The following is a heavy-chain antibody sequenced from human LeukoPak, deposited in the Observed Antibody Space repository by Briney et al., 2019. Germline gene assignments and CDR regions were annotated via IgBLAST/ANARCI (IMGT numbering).Heavy chain of an antibody. CDR2: ISNDGSVT. J-gene: IGHJ4*02. CDR3: VLQAANY. Sequence: GGSLRLSRAASGFTYTDYWMTWIRQSPEKGLEWAAHISNDGSVTYYGESVKGRFTISRDNAKNSVYLQMNNLRVEDTAVYYCVLQAANYWGQGTVVTVSS. D-gene: IGHD2-21*02. V-gene: IGHV3-7*01. CDR1: GFTYTDYW.